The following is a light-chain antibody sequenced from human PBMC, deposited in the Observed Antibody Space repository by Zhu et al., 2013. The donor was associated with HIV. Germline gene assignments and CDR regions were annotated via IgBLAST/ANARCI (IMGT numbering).Light chain of an antibody. Sequence: DIVMTQSPDSLAVSLGERATINCKSSQSVLYSSNNKNYLAWYQQKPGQPPKLLIYWASTRESGVPDRFSGSGSGSDFTLTISSPQAEDVAVYYCQQYYSTPYSFGQGTKLEIK. CDR1: QSVLYSSNNKNY. CDR3: QQYYSTPYS. CDR2: WAS. V-gene: IGKV4-1*01. J-gene: IGKJ2*03.